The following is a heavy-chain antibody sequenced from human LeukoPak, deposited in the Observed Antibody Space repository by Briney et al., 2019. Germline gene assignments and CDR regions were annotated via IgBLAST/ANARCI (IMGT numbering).Heavy chain of an antibody. CDR3: ATSSVWGGAFNI. CDR2: ISSTGNTI. J-gene: IGHJ3*02. D-gene: IGHD3-16*01. CDR1: GFTFSTYE. V-gene: IGHV3-48*03. Sequence: GGSLRLSCAASGFTFSTYEMHWVRQAPGKGLEWVSYISSTGNTIYYADSVKGRFTVSRDNAKSSVYLQMNSLRAEDTAVYYCATSSVWGGAFNIWGQGTMVTVSS.